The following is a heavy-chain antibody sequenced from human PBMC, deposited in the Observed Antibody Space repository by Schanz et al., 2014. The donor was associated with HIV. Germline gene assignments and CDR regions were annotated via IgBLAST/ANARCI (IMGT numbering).Heavy chain of an antibody. V-gene: IGHV1-69*01. J-gene: IGHJ6*02. CDR2: IIPLFGTT. Sequence: QVQLVQSGTEVKKPGSSVKVSCKPSGGTFRSFAISWVRQAPGQGLEWMGGIIPLFGTTNYAQKFQGRVTITADESTSTAYMDLRSLRSDDTAVYHCARRESDGALDVWGPGTTVIVSS. D-gene: IGHD2-21*02. CDR1: GGTFRSFA. CDR3: ARRESDGALDV.